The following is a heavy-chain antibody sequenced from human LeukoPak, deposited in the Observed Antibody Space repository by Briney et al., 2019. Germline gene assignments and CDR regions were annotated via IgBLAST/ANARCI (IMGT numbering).Heavy chain of an antibody. Sequence: PGRSVRLSCAASGFAFVTYAMHWVRQAPGKGLEWVAVISPDGNNKYYADSVKGRFTISRDNSKNTLFLQMNSLRAEDTAVYYCAREAYWGQGTLVTVSS. CDR2: ISPDGNNK. CDR1: GFAFVTYA. CDR3: AREAY. V-gene: IGHV3-30-3*01. J-gene: IGHJ1*01.